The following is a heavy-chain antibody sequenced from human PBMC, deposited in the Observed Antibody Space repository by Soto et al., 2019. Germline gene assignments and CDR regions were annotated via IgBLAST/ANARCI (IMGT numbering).Heavy chain of an antibody. D-gene: IGHD3-22*01. Sequence: PSETLSLTCTVSGGSVNSVDYYWSWIRQPPAEGLEWIGYIFFSGRTDYNPSLKSRVSISVDTSKNQFSLELTSVTAADTAVYYCARSYYDSTGFAVDPWGQGTLVTVSS. CDR2: IFFSGRT. V-gene: IGHV4-30-4*01. CDR3: ARSYYDSTGFAVDP. J-gene: IGHJ5*02. CDR1: GGSVNSVDYY.